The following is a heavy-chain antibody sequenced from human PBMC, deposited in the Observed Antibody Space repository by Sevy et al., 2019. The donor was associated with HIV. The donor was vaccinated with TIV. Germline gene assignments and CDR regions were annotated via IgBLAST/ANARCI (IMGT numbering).Heavy chain of an antibody. D-gene: IGHD3-9*01. CDR3: ANDITSNWLFFDY. J-gene: IGHJ4*02. V-gene: IGHV4-38-2*01. Sequence: SETLSLTCAVSGYSISSRYYWGWVRQPPGKGLEWIASMYYSGSTYYNPSLRSRVTISLDTSENQFSLKLTSVTAADTAVYYCANDITSNWLFFDYWGQGILVTVSS. CDR1: GYSISSRYY. CDR2: MYYSGST.